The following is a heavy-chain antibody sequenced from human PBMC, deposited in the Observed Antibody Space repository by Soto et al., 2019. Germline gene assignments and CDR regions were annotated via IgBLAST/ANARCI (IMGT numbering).Heavy chain of an antibody. V-gene: IGHV3-74*01. CDR2: INDYGTTI. D-gene: IGHD1-1*01. J-gene: IGHJ4*02. Sequence: EVQLVESGGGLVQPGGSLRLSCAASGFNLGSYWMHWVRQAPGKGLVWVSRINDYGTTINYAESVEGRFTISRDDAKSEVYLQMNNLGDEDTAVYYCARGGLEPFDYWGQGALVTVSS. CDR1: GFNLGSYW. CDR3: ARGGLEPFDY.